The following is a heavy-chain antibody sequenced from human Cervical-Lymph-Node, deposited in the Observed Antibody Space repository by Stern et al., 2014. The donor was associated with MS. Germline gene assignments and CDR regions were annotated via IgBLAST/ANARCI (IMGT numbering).Heavy chain of an antibody. CDR3: ARVAPTVGAAY. J-gene: IGHJ4*02. D-gene: IGHD1-26*01. CDR2: ISPDGGRT. Sequence: QVQLVQPGAEVKEPGASVKVSCTASGYTFTDYNIQWVRQAPGPGLEWMGMISPDGGRTAYAPKFRGRVTMTRDKSTATVYMELNSLRSEDTAVYFCARVAPTVGAAYWGQGTLVTVSS. V-gene: IGHV1-46*01. CDR1: GYTFTDYN.